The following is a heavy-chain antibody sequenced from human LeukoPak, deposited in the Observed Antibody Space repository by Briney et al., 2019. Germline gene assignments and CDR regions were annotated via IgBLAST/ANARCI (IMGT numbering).Heavy chain of an antibody. J-gene: IGHJ5*02. CDR2: ISAYNGNT. CDR1: GYTFTSYA. V-gene: IGHV1-18*01. Sequence: ASVKVSCKASGYTFTSYAINWVRQTPGQGLERIGWISAYNGNTNYAQKLQGRVTMTTDTSTSTAYMELRSLRSDDTAVYYCAGDLMVRGARRNNWFDPWGQGTLVTVSS. D-gene: IGHD3-10*01. CDR3: AGDLMVRGARRNNWFDP.